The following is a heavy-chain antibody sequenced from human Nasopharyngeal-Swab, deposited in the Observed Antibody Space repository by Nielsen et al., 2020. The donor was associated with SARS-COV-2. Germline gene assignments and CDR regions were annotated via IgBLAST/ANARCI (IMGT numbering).Heavy chain of an antibody. V-gene: IGHV4-34*01. D-gene: IGHD6-19*01. CDR1: GGSLNNYW. Sequence: SETLSLTCAVYGGSLNNYWWSWIRQTPGKGLEWIGEIYRRGTTNYNPSLKSRVTISVDTSKNQFSLELISVTAADTAVYYCARHIRGWDAFDIWGQGTTVTVSS. CDR2: IYRRGTT. J-gene: IGHJ3*02. CDR3: ARHIRGWDAFDI.